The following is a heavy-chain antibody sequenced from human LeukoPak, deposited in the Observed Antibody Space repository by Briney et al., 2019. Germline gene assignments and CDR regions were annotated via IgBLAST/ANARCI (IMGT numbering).Heavy chain of an antibody. CDR2: IDDSGGT. J-gene: IGHJ4*02. CDR3: ARGGGAAAGT. CDR1: GGSFSGYY. V-gene: IGHV4-34*01. Sequence: SETLSLTCAVHGGSFSGYYWSWTRQPPGKGLEWIGEIDDSGGTNYNPSLKSRVTISVDTSKNQFSLKLDSVTAADTAVYYCARGGGAAAGTWGQGTLVTVSS. D-gene: IGHD6-13*01.